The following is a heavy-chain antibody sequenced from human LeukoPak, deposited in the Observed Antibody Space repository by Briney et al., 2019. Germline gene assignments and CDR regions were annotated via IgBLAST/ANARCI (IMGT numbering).Heavy chain of an antibody. J-gene: IGHJ6*04. Sequence: GGSLRLSCAASGFTFSSYALSWVRQAPGKGLEWVSNISGSGRGSTTHYADSVKGRFTISRDNAKNSLYLQMNSLRAEDTAVYYCAELGITMIGGVWGKGTTVTISS. CDR1: GFTFSSYA. CDR3: AELGITMIGGV. CDR2: ISGSGRGSTT. D-gene: IGHD3-10*02. V-gene: IGHV3-23*01.